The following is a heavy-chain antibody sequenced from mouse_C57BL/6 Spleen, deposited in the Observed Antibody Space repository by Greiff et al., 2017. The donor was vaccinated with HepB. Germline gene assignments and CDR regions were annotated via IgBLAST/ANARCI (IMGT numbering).Heavy chain of an antibody. D-gene: IGHD2-13*01. CDR1: GYTFTNYW. J-gene: IGHJ2*01. Sequence: QVQLQQSGAELVRPGTSVKMSCKASGYTFTNYWIGWAKQRPGHGLEWIGDIYPGGGYTNYNEKFKGKATLTADKSSSTAYMQLSSLTSEDSALYYCARSGDSYYFDYWGQGTTLTVSS. V-gene: IGHV1-63*01. CDR3: ARSGDSYYFDY. CDR2: IYPGGGYT.